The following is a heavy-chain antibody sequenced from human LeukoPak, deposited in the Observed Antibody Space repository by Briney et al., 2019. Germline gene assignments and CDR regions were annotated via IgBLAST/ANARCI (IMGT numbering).Heavy chain of an antibody. CDR1: GFTFSSYG. CDR3: ARHPPDSGSAHYFDY. Sequence: GGSLRLSCAASGFTFSSYGMHWLRQAPGKGLEWVAFIRYDGNNKDYADSVKGRFTISRDNSKNTLYLQMNSLRAEDTAVYYCARHPPDSGSAHYFDYWGQGALVTVSS. CDR2: IRYDGNNK. J-gene: IGHJ4*02. D-gene: IGHD1-26*01. V-gene: IGHV3-30*02.